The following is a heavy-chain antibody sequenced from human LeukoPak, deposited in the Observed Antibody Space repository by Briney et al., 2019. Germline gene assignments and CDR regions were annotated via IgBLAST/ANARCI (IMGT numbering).Heavy chain of an antibody. V-gene: IGHV4-30-2*01. D-gene: IGHD5-12*01. Sequence: PSETLSLTCAVSGGSISSGGYSWSCIRQPPGKGLEWIGYIYHSGSTYYNPSLKSRVTISVDRSKNQFSLKLSSVTAADTAVYYCARAPTRYYFDYWGQGTLVTVSS. CDR3: ARAPTRYYFDY. J-gene: IGHJ4*02. CDR1: GGSISSGGYS. CDR2: IYHSGST.